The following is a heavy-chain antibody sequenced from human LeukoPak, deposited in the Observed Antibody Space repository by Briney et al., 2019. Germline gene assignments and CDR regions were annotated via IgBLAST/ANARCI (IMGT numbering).Heavy chain of an antibody. CDR2: IYTSGST. Sequence: SETLSLTCTVSGGSISSYYWSWIRQPAGKGLEWIGRIYTSGSTNYNPPLKRRVTMSVDTSKNQFSLKLSSVTAAATAVYYCARGRGGYEDCYFDYWGQGTLVTVSS. J-gene: IGHJ4*02. CDR3: ARGRGGYEDCYFDY. D-gene: IGHD3-16*01. CDR1: GGSISSYY. V-gene: IGHV4-4*07.